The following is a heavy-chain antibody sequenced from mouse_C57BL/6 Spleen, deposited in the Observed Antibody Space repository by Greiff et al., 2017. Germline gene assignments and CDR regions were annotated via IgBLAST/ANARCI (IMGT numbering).Heavy chain of an antibody. Sequence: VQLQQSGPELVKPGSSVKLSCKASGYTFTDYYMNWVKQSHGKSLEWIGDINPNNGGTSYNQKFKGKATLTVDKSSSTAYMELRSLTSEDSAVYCCASALGGLRAYWGQGTLVTVSA. CDR2: INPNNGGT. CDR1: GYTFTDYY. D-gene: IGHD3-1*01. V-gene: IGHV1-26*01. CDR3: ASALGGLRAY. J-gene: IGHJ3*01.